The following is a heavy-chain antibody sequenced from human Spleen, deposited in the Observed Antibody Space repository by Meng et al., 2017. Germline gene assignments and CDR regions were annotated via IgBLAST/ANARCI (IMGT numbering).Heavy chain of an antibody. J-gene: IGHJ6*02. CDR1: GFTFSSYA. D-gene: IGHD3-10*01. Sequence: GESLKISCAASGFTFSSYAIHWVRQAPGKGLEWVAVISYDGSNKYYADSVKGRFTISRDNSKNTLYLQMNSLRAEDTAVYYCARELSSKLCLGELLEWGGGADYYYFAMDVWGQGTTVTVSS. V-gene: IGHV3-30*04. CDR2: ISYDGSNK. CDR3: ARELSSKLCLGELLEWGGGADYYYFAMDV.